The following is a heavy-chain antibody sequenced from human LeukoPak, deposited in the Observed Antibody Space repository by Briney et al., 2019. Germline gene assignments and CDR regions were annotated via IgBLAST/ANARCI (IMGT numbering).Heavy chain of an antibody. V-gene: IGHV3-11*04. D-gene: IGHD5-24*01. Sequence: GGSLRLSCAASGFTFSNAWMSWVRQAPGKGLEWVSAISGSGGSTYYADSVKGRFTISRDNAKNSLYLQMNSLRAEDTAVYYCARDPSTRMATYYYYYMDVWGRGTTVTVSS. CDR2: ISGSGGST. J-gene: IGHJ6*03. CDR3: ARDPSTRMATYYYYYMDV. CDR1: GFTFSNAW.